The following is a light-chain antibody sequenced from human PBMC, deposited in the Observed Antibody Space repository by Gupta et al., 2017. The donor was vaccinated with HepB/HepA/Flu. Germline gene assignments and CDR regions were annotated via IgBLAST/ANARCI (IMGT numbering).Light chain of an antibody. CDR2: LGS. Sequence: VLTQSPLSLPVILGEPASISCTSRQSLLHRNGNNYLDWYLQKPGQSPQLLIYLGSNRASGIPARFSGSGSGTDFTLKISRVESEDVGVYYCMQSQQMPANFGQGTRLDTK. J-gene: IGKJ5*01. CDR1: QSLLHRNGNNY. V-gene: IGKV2-28*01. CDR3: MQSQQMPAN.